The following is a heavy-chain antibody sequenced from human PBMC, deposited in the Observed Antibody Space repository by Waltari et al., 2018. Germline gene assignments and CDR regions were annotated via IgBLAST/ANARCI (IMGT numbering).Heavy chain of an antibody. D-gene: IGHD6-13*01. CDR3: AKDLFLQRGLWTAAGGHAFDI. CDR2: ISGSGGST. V-gene: IGHV3-23*01. Sequence: EVQLLESGGGLVQPGGSLRLSCAASGFTFSNYAMSWVRQAPGKGLEWVSGISGSGGSTYYADSVKGRFTISRDNSKNTLHLQMNSLRADDTAVYYCAKDLFLQRGLWTAAGGHAFDIWGQGTMVTVSS. CDR1: GFTFSNYA. J-gene: IGHJ3*02.